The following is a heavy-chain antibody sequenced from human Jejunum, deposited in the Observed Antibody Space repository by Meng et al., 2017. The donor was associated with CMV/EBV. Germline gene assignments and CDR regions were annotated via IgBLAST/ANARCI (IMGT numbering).Heavy chain of an antibody. CDR2: VSSTGNT. Sequence: VSGDSISGGDYYWSWTRQPPGKGLEWIGYVSSTGNTYYNPSLKSRVTMSIDMAKNQFSLKLSSVFDADTAVYFCARYTPMASFDIWGQGTMVTVSS. J-gene: IGHJ3*02. CDR1: GDSISGGDYY. CDR3: ARYTPMASFDI. D-gene: IGHD5-18*01. V-gene: IGHV4-30-4*08.